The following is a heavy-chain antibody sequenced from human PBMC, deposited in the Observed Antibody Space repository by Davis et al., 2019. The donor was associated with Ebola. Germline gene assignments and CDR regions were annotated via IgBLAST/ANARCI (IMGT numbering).Heavy chain of an antibody. V-gene: IGHV3-7*01. CDR2: INQDGSEK. CDR3: ARDKAGSNY. Sequence: GGSLRLSCAASGFTSSSYWMNWVRQAPGKGLEWVANINQDGSEKYYVDSVKGRFTISRDNAKNSLYLQMNSLRAEDTAVYYCARDKAGSNYWGQGTLVTVSS. CDR1: GFTSSSYW. J-gene: IGHJ4*02.